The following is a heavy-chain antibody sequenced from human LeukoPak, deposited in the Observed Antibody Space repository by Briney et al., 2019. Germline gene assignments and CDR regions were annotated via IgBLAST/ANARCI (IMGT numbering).Heavy chain of an antibody. CDR2: ISGSGGST. CDR3: AKEGYSYLSQIDY. D-gene: IGHD5-18*01. J-gene: IGHJ4*02. Sequence: PGGSLRLSCAASVFTFSSYAMRWGRQAPAKGLGLVSAISGSGGSTSYADSVKGRFTISRDNSKNTLYLQINSLRAEDTAVYYCAKEGYSYLSQIDYWGREPWSPSPQ. CDR1: VFTFSSYA. V-gene: IGHV3-23*01.